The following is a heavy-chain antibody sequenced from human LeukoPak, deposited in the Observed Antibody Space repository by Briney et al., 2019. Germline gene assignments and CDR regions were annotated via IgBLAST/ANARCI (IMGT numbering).Heavy chain of an antibody. CDR2: SYSDSNT. V-gene: IGHV3-53*01. J-gene: IGHJ4*02. CDR1: GFTVSNNY. CDR3: ATVSLMPPAPPPDDY. Sequence: PGGSLRLSCAASGFTVSNNYMSWVRQAPGKGLEWVSISYSDSNTNYADSVKGRFTISRDTSQNTLSLQMNSLRAEDTAVYYCATVSLMPPAPPPDDYWGQGTLVTVSS. D-gene: IGHD2-2*01.